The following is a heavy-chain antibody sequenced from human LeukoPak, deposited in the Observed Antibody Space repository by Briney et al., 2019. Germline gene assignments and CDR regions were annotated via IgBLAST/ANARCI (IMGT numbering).Heavy chain of an antibody. V-gene: IGHV4-4*07. CDR2: IYSTGST. D-gene: IGHD6-13*01. J-gene: IGHJ4*02. CDR3: ARGIADPYSFDS. Sequence: SETLSHTCTVSGGSINFYYWSWIRQPAGKGLGWIGRIYSTGSTNYSPSLKSRVTMSVDKSKNQFSLNLSSVTAADTAVYYCARGIADPYSFDSWGQGTLVTVSS. CDR1: GGSINFYY.